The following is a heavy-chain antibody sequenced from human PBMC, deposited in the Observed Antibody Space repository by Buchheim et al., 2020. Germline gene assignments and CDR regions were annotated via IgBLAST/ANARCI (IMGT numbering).Heavy chain of an antibody. CDR2: IYYSGST. D-gene: IGHD3-10*01. CDR1: GGSVSSGSYY. Sequence: QVQLQESGPGLVKPSETLSFTCTVSGGSVSSGSYYWSWIRQPPGKGLEWIGYIYYSGSTNYNPSLKSRVTISVDTSKNQFSLKLSSVTAADTAVYYCARGHRVVRGVTDYYFDYWGQGTL. CDR3: ARGHRVVRGVTDYYFDY. J-gene: IGHJ4*02. V-gene: IGHV4-61*01.